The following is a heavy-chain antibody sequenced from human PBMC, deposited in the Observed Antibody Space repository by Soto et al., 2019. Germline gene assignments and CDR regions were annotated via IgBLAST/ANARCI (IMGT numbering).Heavy chain of an antibody. Sequence: PGGSLRLSCTASGFTFSDYYMTWIRQAPGKGLESVSYISSSGTRMYYADSVKGRFTISRDNAKNSLYLQLNSLRAEDTAVYYCAIEYYDVFTDYYRYYYIYVWGKGITVTVSS. J-gene: IGHJ6*03. V-gene: IGHV3-11*01. CDR2: ISSSGTRM. CDR1: GFTFSDYY. CDR3: AIEYYDVFTDYYRYYYIYV. D-gene: IGHD3-9*01.